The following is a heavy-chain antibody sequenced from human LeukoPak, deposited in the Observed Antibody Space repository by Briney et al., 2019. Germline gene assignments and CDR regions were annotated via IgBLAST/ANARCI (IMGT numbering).Heavy chain of an antibody. D-gene: IGHD2-2*01. CDR2: ISAYNGNT. V-gene: IGHV1-18*01. J-gene: IGHJ3*02. CDR3: TKPQPGAFEI. Sequence: AASVKVSCKASGYTFTSYGISWVRQAPGQGLEWMGWISAYNGNTNYAQKLQGRVTMTTDTSTSTAYMELNSLRSDDTALYYCTKPQPGAFEIWGQGTMATVSS. CDR1: GYTFTSYG.